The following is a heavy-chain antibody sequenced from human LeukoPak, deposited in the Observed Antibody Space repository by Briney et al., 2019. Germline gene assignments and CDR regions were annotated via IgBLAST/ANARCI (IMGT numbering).Heavy chain of an antibody. CDR3: ARHILQWAPDAFDI. CDR2: IYYSGST. D-gene: IGHD4-4*01. Sequence: SETLSLTCTVSGGSISSYYWSWIRQPPGKGLEWIGYIYYSGSTNYNPSLKSRVTISVDTSKNQFSLKLSSVTAADTAVYYCARHILQWAPDAFDIWGQGTMVTVSS. J-gene: IGHJ3*02. CDR1: GGSISSYY. V-gene: IGHV4-59*08.